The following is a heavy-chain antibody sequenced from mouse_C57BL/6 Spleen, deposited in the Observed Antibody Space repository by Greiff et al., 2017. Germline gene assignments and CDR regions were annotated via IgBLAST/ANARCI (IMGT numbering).Heavy chain of an antibody. CDR3: TTLDWVDY. Sequence: VQLQQSGAELVRPGASVKLSCTASGFNIKDDYMHWVKQRPEQGLEWIGWIDPENGDTEYASKFQGKATITADTSSKTAYLQLSSLTSEDTAVYYCTTLDWVDYWGQGTTLTVSS. V-gene: IGHV14-4*01. CDR1: GFNIKDDY. CDR2: IDPENGDT. J-gene: IGHJ2*01. D-gene: IGHD4-1*01.